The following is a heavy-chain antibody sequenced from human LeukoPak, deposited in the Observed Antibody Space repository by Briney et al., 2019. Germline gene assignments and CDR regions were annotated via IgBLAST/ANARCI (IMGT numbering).Heavy chain of an antibody. Sequence: PSETLSLTCTVSGGSISSYYWSWIRQPAGKGLEWIGRIYTSGSTNYNPSLKSRVTMSVDTSKNQFSLKLSPVTAADTAVYYCAREPLGYCSGGSCYIDPWGQGTLVTVSS. CDR2: IYTSGST. CDR3: AREPLGYCSGGSCYIDP. CDR1: GGSISSYY. D-gene: IGHD2-15*01. V-gene: IGHV4-4*07. J-gene: IGHJ5*02.